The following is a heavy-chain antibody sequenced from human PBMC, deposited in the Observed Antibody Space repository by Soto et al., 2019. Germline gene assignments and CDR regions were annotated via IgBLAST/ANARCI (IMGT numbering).Heavy chain of an antibody. J-gene: IGHJ4*02. Sequence: SETLSLTCDVSGGSIIIGGYSWSWIRQPPGKGLEWIGYIYHSGTTYYNPSLKSRVIISVDRSKNQFSLKLGSVTAADTAVYYCARVSGYNYGYSFDYWGLGILVTVSS. D-gene: IGHD5-18*01. CDR3: ARVSGYNYGYSFDY. CDR2: IYHSGTT. CDR1: GGSIIIGGYS. V-gene: IGHV4-30-2*01.